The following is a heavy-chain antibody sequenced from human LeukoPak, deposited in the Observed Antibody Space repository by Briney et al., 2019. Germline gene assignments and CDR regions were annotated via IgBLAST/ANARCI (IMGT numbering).Heavy chain of an antibody. V-gene: IGHV4-59*08. D-gene: IGHD4-17*01. CDR3: ARTVQTDYGDYFGWFDP. CDR2: IYYSGST. Sequence: SETLSLTCTVSGGSISSYYWSWIRQPPGKGLEWIGYIYYSGSTNYNPSLKSRVTISVDTSKNQFSLKLSSVTAADMAVYYCARTVQTDYGDYFGWFDPWGQGTLVTVSS. J-gene: IGHJ5*02. CDR1: GGSISSYY.